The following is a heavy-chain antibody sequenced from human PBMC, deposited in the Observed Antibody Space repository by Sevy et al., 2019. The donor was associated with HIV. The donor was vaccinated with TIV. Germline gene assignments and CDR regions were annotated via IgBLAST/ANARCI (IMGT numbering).Heavy chain of an antibody. CDR2: IYHSGST. D-gene: IGHD3-10*01. V-gene: IGHV4-4*02. Sequence: SETLSLTCAVSGDSISSSNWWSWVRQPPGKGLEWIGEIYHSGSTNYNPSLKSRVTISVDKSKNQFSLKLSSVTAADTAVYYCVSTMVQGVIGFDPWGQGTLVTVSS. J-gene: IGHJ5*02. CDR3: VSTMVQGVIGFDP. CDR1: GDSISSSNW.